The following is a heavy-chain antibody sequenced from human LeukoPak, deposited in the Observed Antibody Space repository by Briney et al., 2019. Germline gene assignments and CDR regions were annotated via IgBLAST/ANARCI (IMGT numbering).Heavy chain of an antibody. V-gene: IGHV6-1*01. J-gene: IGHJ4*02. CDR3: AKGTYYYGSGSYYNSIYYFDS. CDR1: GDSVSSNSAA. CDR2: TYYRSKCYN. D-gene: IGHD3-10*01. Sequence: SQTLSLTCAISGDSVSSNSAAWNWIRHSPSRGLEWLGRTYYRSKCYNDYAVSVKSRITINPDTSKNQFSLQLNSVTPEDTAVYYCAKGTYYYGSGSYYNSIYYFDSWGQGTLVTVSS.